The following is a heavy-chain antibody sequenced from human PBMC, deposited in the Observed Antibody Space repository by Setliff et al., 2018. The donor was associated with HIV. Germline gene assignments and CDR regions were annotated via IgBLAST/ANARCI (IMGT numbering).Heavy chain of an antibody. V-gene: IGHV3-7*03. CDR3: AKDRGSSGWQFDY. CDR1: GFTLSSYW. J-gene: IGHJ4*02. Sequence: WGSLRLSCAASGFTLSSYWMSWVRQAPGKGLEWVANIKQDGTATNYVDSVKGRFTIARDNAKNTLYLQMNSLRAEDSAVYYCAKDRGSSGWQFDYWGQGTLVTVSS. CDR2: IKQDGTAT. D-gene: IGHD6-19*01.